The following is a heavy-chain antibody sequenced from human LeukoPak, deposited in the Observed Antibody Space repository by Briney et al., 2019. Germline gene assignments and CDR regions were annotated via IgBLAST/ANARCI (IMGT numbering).Heavy chain of an antibody. CDR3: ARAQKPYYYGSGSYYNWFDP. V-gene: IGHV3-48*04. CDR2: ISSSSSTI. CDR1: GFTFSSYS. D-gene: IGHD3-10*01. Sequence: AGGSLRLSCAASGFTFSSYSMNWVRQAPGKGLEWISYISSSSSTIYYADSVKGRFTISRDNAKNSLYLQMNSLRAEDTAVYYCARAQKPYYYGSGSYYNWFDPWGQGTLVTVSS. J-gene: IGHJ5*02.